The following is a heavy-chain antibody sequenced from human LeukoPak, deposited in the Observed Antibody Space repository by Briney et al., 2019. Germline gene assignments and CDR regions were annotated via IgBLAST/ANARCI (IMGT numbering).Heavy chain of an antibody. D-gene: IGHD3-10*01. V-gene: IGHV3-64D*06. CDR3: VKDLSGTYSFDF. J-gene: IGHJ4*02. CDR1: GFIFRTST. Sequence: GGSLRLSCSASGFIFRTSTMHWVRQAPGKGLEYVSSIGGSGATTDYAGSVKGRFIISRDNSKNTLYLQMSSLRLEDTAVYSCVKDLSGTYSFDFWGQGNLVTVSS. CDR2: IGGSGATT.